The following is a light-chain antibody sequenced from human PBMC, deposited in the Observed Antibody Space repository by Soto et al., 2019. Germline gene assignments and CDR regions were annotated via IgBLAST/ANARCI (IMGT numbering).Light chain of an antibody. CDR2: GAS. J-gene: IGKJ4*01. CDR1: QSVGTY. Sequence: EIVLTQSPGTLSLSPGERATLSCRASQSVGTYLAWYQQKPGQGPRLLIYGASSRATDIPDRFSGSGSGTDFTLTISRLEPEDFAVYYCQQFGSYPLTFGGGTKVDIK. V-gene: IGKV3-20*01. CDR3: QQFGSYPLT.